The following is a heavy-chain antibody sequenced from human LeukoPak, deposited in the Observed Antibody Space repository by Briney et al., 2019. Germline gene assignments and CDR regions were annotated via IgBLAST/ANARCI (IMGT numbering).Heavy chain of an antibody. J-gene: IGHJ5*02. V-gene: IGHV3-23*01. D-gene: IGHD6-6*01. CDR1: GFTFSSYA. Sequence: PGGSLRLSCAASGFTFSSYAMSWVRQAPGKWLEWVSAISGSGGSTYYADSVKGRFTIARDNSKNTLYLQMNSLRAEDTAVYYCAKTVSSSLVFWFDPWGQGTLVTVSS. CDR2: ISGSGGST. CDR3: AKTVSSSLVFWFDP.